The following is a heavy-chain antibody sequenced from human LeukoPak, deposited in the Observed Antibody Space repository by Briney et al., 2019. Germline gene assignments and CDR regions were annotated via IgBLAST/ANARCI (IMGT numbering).Heavy chain of an antibody. CDR3: ARDFGYGDYSTYFDY. D-gene: IGHD4-17*01. J-gene: IGHJ4*02. Sequence: KPSETLSLTCTGSGGSISSYYWSWIRQPPGKGLEWIGYIYYSGSTNYNPSLKSRVTMSVDTSKNQFSLKLSSVTAADTAVYYCARDFGYGDYSTYFDYWGQGTLVTASS. CDR2: IYYSGST. V-gene: IGHV4-59*12. CDR1: GGSISSYY.